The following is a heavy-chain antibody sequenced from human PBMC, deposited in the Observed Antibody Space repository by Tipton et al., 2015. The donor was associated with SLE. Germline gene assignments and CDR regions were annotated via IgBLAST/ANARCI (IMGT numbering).Heavy chain of an antibody. CDR1: DDSVSSAYY. V-gene: IGHV4-38-2*02. J-gene: IGHJ4*02. Sequence: TLSLTCIVSDDSVSSAYYWAWIRQPPGKGLQWIACIYRTGTTYVNPSLKSRVLMSMDTSNNRFSLKLSSVTAADTAVYYCAGMSYPREGYFDYWGQGTLVTVSS. D-gene: IGHD1-26*01. CDR2: IYRTGTT. CDR3: AGMSYPREGYFDY.